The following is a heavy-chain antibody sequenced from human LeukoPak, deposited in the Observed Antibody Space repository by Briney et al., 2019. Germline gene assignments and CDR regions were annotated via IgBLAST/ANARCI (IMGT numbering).Heavy chain of an antibody. J-gene: IGHJ4*02. Sequence: GECLKISCKGAGYRFTSYWITCVLQMPPEGLVWMGIIYAGESDTRYSPSFQGQVAISADRSIGTAYLQWSSLQASDTAMYYCARHDGPRNVDYWGQGTLVTVSS. CDR3: ARHDGPRNVDY. D-gene: IGHD1-1*01. V-gene: IGHV5-51*01. CDR2: IYAGESDT. CDR1: GYRFTSYW.